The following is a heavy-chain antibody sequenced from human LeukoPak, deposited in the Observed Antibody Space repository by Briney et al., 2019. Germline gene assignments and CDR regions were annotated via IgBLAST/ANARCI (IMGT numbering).Heavy chain of an antibody. J-gene: IGHJ4*02. CDR2: ISSNGGNT. Sequence: PGGSLRLSCAASGFTFSSYAMHWVRQAPGKGLEYVSAISSNGGNTYYANSVKGRFTISRDNSKNTLYLQMGSLRAEDMAVYYCARGGRSTGTTLYYFDYWGQGTLVTVSS. V-gene: IGHV3-64*01. CDR1: GFTFSSYA. D-gene: IGHD1-1*01. CDR3: ARGGRSTGTTLYYFDY.